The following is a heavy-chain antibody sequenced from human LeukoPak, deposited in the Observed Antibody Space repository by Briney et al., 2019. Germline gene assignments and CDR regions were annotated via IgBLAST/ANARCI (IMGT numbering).Heavy chain of an antibody. Sequence: SETLSLTCTVSGGSISSYYWSWIRQPPGKGLEWIGYIYYSGSTNYNPSLKSRVTISVDTSKNQFSLKLSSVTAADTAVYYCAKFGGMCDSMVVAATRRFDYWGQGTPVTVSS. CDR1: GGSISSYY. J-gene: IGHJ4*02. D-gene: IGHD2-15*01. V-gene: IGHV4-59*12. CDR2: IYYSGST. CDR3: AKFGGMCDSMVVAATRRFDY.